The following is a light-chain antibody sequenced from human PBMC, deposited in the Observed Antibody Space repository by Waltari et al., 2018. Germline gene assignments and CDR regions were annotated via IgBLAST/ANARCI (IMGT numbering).Light chain of an antibody. Sequence: DIQMNQSPSSLSASVGDRVTFPCRASESITTYVNWYQQKPGKAPNLLIYAASRLQSGVPSRFICSGSGTDFTLTISSLQPEDFATYDCQQGYSTPISFGQGTRLEIK. V-gene: IGKV1-39*01. J-gene: IGKJ5*01. CDR3: QQGYSTPIS. CDR2: AAS. CDR1: ESITTY.